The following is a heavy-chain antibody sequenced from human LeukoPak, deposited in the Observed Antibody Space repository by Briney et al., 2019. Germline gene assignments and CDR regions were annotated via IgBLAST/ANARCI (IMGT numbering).Heavy chain of an antibody. J-gene: IGHJ4*02. CDR2: ISAYNGNT. CDR1: GYTFTSYG. V-gene: IGHV1-18*01. Sequence: AASVKVSCKASGYTFTSYGISWVRQAPGQGLEWMGWISAYNGNTNYAQKLQSRVTMTTDTSTSTAYMELRSLRSDDTAVYYCARDTRRSIVVVTAPIDYWGQGTLVTVSS. CDR3: ARDTRRSIVVVTAPIDY. D-gene: IGHD2-21*02.